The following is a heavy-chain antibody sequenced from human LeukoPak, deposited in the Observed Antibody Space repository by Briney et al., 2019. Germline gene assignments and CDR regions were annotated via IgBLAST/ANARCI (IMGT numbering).Heavy chain of an antibody. Sequence: SVKVSCKASGGTFSSYAISWVRQAPGQGLEWMGGIIPIFGTANYAQKFQGRVTITADESTSTAYMELSSLRSEDTAVYYCAGTGSGSYQGHFDYWGQGTLVTVSS. J-gene: IGHJ4*02. CDR3: AGTGSGSYQGHFDY. D-gene: IGHD3-10*01. CDR2: IIPIFGTA. CDR1: GGTFSSYA. V-gene: IGHV1-69*01.